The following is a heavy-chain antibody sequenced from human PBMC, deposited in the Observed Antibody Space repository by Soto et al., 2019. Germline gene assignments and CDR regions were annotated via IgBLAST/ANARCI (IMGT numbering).Heavy chain of an antibody. CDR1: GFTFTSSA. CDR3: AAVLCSGGSCYYGMDI. V-gene: IGHV1-58*01. CDR2: IVVGSGNT. J-gene: IGHJ6*02. Sequence: GVSVKVSCKASGFTFTSSAVQWARQARGKRLERIGWIVVGSGNTNYAQKFQERVTITRDMSTSTAYMELSSLRSEDTAVYYCAAVLCSGGSCYYGMDIWGQGTTVTVSS. D-gene: IGHD2-15*01.